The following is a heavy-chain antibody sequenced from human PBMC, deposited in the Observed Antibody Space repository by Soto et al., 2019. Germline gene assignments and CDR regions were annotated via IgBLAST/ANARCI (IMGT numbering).Heavy chain of an antibody. CDR2: IYHSGST. D-gene: IGHD2-15*01. V-gene: IGHV4-38-2*02. CDR1: SSRINSRYY. CDR3: ARIPSGRNSDY. Sequence: PSETLSLTCTVSSSRINSRYYWGWIRQTPGKGLEWVASIYHSGSTHYNPSLKSRATISVDTSNNQFSLRLSSVTAADTAIYYCARIPSGRNSDYRGPGTADTVS. J-gene: IGHJ4*02.